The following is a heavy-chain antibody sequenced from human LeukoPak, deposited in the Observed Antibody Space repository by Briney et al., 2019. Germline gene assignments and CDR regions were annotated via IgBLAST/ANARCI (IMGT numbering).Heavy chain of an antibody. CDR2: ISGSGGST. J-gene: IGHJ4*02. CDR1: GSTFSGYA. V-gene: IGHV3-23*01. CDR3: ASHSSGWSFFDY. D-gene: IGHD6-19*01. Sequence: GGPLSFPCAALGSTFSGYALSGVRRAQGKGLGWSSAISGSGGSTYYADSVKGRFTISRDNSKNTLYLQMNSLRAEDTAVYYCASHSSGWSFFDYWGQGTLVTVSS.